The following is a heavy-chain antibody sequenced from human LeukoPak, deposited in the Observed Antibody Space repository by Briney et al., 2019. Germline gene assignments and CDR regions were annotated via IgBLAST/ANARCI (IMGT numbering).Heavy chain of an antibody. V-gene: IGHV4-34*01. D-gene: IGHD3-10*01. CDR1: GGSFSGYY. Sequence: SETLSLTCAVYGGSFSGYYWSWIRQTPGKGLEWIGEINHSGSTNYNPSLKSRVTISVDTSKNQFSLKLSSVTAADTAVYCCASRLVRGVIRPPDYWGQGTLVTVSS. CDR2: INHSGST. J-gene: IGHJ4*02. CDR3: ASRLVRGVIRPPDY.